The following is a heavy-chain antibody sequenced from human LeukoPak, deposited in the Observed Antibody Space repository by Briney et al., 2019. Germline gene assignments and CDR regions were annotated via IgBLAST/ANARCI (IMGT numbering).Heavy chain of an antibody. J-gene: IGHJ4*02. CDR1: GGTFSSYA. CDR3: ARGIRGSDAYFDY. V-gene: IGHV1-69*05. CDR2: IIPIFGTA. Sequence: SVKVSCKASGGTFSSYAISWVRQAPGQGLEWMGRIIPIFGTANYAQKFQGRVTITTDESTSTAYMELSSLRSEDTAVYYCARGIRGSDAYFDYWGQGTLVTVSS. D-gene: IGHD3-10*01.